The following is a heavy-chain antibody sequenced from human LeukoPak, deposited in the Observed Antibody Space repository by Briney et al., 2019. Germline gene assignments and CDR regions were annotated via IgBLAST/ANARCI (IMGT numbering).Heavy chain of an antibody. V-gene: IGHV4-39*01. CDR2: IAYSGSS. CDR3: ARHVFRWLLNWFDP. J-gene: IGHJ5*02. CDR1: DGSINSTSSY. D-gene: IGHD2-15*01. Sequence: SETLSLTCTVSDGSINSTSSYWGWVRQPPGKGLECIGSIAYSGSSSYNPSLKSRVTISVDTSKNKVSLTLSSVTAADTAVYYCARHVFRWLLNWFDPWGQGTLVTVSS.